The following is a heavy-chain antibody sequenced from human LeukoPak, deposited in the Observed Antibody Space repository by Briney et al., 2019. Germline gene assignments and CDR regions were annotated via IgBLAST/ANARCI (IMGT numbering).Heavy chain of an antibody. CDR1: GFTFSNAW. CDR2: IKSKTDGGTT. J-gene: IGHJ4*02. D-gene: IGHD3-16*02. V-gene: IGHV3-15*01. Sequence: GESLRLSCTASGFTFSNAWMSWVRQAPGKGLEWVGRIKSKTDGGTTDYAAPVKGRFTISRDDSKNTLYLQMNSLKTEDTAVYYCTTYFDDYVWGSYRYNVYWGQGTLVTVSS. CDR3: TTYFDDYVWGSYRYNVY.